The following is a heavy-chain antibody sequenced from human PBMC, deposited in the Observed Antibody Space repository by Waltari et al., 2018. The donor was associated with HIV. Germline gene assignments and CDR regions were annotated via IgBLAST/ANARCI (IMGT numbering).Heavy chain of an antibody. D-gene: IGHD6-13*01. CDR3: AREEGRAAAGTDY. CDR2: SNPNSGGT. Sequence: QVQLVQSGAEVKKPGASVKVSCKASGYTFTGYYMHWVRQAPGQGLEWMGWSNPNSGGTNYEQKFQGRVTMTRDTSISTAYMELSRLRSDDTAVYYCAREEGRAAAGTDYWGQGTLVTVSS. J-gene: IGHJ4*02. CDR1: GYTFTGYY. V-gene: IGHV1-2*02.